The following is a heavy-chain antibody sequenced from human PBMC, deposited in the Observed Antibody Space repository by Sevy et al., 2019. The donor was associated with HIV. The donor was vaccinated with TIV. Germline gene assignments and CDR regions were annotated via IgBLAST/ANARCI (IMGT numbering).Heavy chain of an antibody. CDR1: GFTFRTYN. CDR2: ISPSSSTI. J-gene: IGHJ6*02. Sequence: GGSLRLSCAASGFTFRTYNMNWVRQAPGKGLEWLSYISPSSSTIHYADSVKGRFTISRDNPKSSLDLQMNSLRAGDTAVYYCARGGHLYYGMDVWGQGTTVTVSS. CDR3: ARGGHLYYGMDV. D-gene: IGHD3-16*01. V-gene: IGHV3-48*01.